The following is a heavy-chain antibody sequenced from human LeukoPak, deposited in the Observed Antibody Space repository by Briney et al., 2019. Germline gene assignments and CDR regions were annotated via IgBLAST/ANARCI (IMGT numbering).Heavy chain of an antibody. CDR3: AKDGGTHFDH. Sequence: GGSLRLSCAASGFTFSSYGMSWVRQAPGKGLEWVSYISSSGTTISYAQSVKGRFTITRDNAQNSLTLHMNTLRADDTAVYYCAKDGGTHFDHWGQGTLVTVSS. CDR2: ISSSGTTI. D-gene: IGHD1-26*01. J-gene: IGHJ4*02. CDR1: GFTFSSYG. V-gene: IGHV3-48*01.